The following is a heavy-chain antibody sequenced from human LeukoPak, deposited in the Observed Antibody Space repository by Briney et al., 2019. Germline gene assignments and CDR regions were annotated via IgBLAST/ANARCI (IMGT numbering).Heavy chain of an antibody. V-gene: IGHV3-48*03. Sequence: PGGSLTLSCAASGFAFSAYEMNWVRQAPGKGLEWVAYFAGSDTTTHYADSVKGRFTISRDNARNFLYLQMSNLRPEDTALYYCTTLGYHLDSWGQGTLVTVSS. CDR2: FAGSDTTT. J-gene: IGHJ4*02. CDR1: GFAFSAYE. D-gene: IGHD3-22*01. CDR3: TTLGYHLDS.